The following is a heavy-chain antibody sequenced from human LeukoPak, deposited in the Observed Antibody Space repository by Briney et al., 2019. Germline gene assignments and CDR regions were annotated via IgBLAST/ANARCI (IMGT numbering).Heavy chain of an antibody. D-gene: IGHD3-10*01. V-gene: IGHV4-39*07. J-gene: IGHJ4*02. CDR2: INHSGST. CDR3: ARGRGVRGSLDY. CDR1: GGSVSSGSYY. Sequence: SETLSLTCTVSGGSVSSGSYYWSWIRQPPGKGLEWIGEINHSGSTNYNPSPKSRVTISVDTSKNQFSLKLSSVTAADTAVYYCARGRGVRGSLDYWGQGTLVTVSS.